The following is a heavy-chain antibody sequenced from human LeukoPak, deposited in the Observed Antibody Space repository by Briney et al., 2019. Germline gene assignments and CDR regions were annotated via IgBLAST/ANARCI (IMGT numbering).Heavy chain of an antibody. CDR2: ISGSGGST. Sequence: HPGGSLRLSCAASGFTFSSYAMSWVRQAPGKGLEWVSAISGSGGSTYYADSVKGRFTISRDNSKNALYLQMNSLRAEDTAVYYCAKDMLDLRIMITFGGVGPDYWGQGTLVTVSS. J-gene: IGHJ4*02. V-gene: IGHV3-23*01. CDR3: AKDMLDLRIMITFGGVGPDY. CDR1: GFTFSSYA. D-gene: IGHD3-16*01.